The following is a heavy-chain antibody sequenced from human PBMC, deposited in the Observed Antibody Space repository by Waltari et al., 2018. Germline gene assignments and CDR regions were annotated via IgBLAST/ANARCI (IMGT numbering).Heavy chain of an antibody. J-gene: IGHJ6*03. Sequence: QVQLQESGPGLVKPSETLSLTCTVSGGSISSHSWSWIRPPPGKGLEWIGYIYYSGSTNYNPSLKSRVTISVDTSKNQFSLKLSSVTAADTAVYYCARDRRLTGYNPYYYYYYMDVWGKGTTVTVSS. CDR1: GGSISSHS. D-gene: IGHD1-20*01. CDR3: ARDRRLTGYNPYYYYYYMDV. V-gene: IGHV4-59*11. CDR2: IYYSGST.